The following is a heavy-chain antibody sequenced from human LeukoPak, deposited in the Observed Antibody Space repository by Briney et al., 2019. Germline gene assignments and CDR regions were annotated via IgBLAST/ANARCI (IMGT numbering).Heavy chain of an antibody. Sequence: GESLKISRKGSGYSFTSYWIGLVRQMSGKGLGWVGIIYPGDSDNRHSPSFQGQVTISADKSISTAYLQWSSLKASDTAMYYCASPRGYRYGSLDYWGQGTLVTVSS. CDR3: ASPRGYRYGSLDY. V-gene: IGHV5-51*01. CDR2: IYPGDSDN. D-gene: IGHD5-18*01. CDR1: GYSFTSYW. J-gene: IGHJ4*02.